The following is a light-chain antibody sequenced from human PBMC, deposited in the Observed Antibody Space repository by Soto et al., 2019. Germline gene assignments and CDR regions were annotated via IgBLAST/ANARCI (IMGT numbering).Light chain of an antibody. CDR3: QQYNSYWT. V-gene: IGKV1-5*01. J-gene: IGKJ1*01. Sequence: DIEMTQSPSSLSASVGDRVTITCRASQSISFYLNWYQQKPGKAPKLLIYTASNVQSGVPSRFSGSGSGTEFTLTISSLQPDDFATYYCQQYNSYWTFGQGTKVDNK. CDR1: QSISFY. CDR2: TAS.